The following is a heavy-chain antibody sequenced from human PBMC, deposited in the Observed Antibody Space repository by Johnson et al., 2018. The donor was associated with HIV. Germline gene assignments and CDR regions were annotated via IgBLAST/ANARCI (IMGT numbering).Heavy chain of an antibody. J-gene: IGHJ3*02. CDR3: ARANNWNYEEYGFDI. CDR1: GFTLTNYG. Sequence: VQLMESGGGVVQPGRSLRLSCAVSGFTLTNYGIHWVRQAPDKGLEWVALISYDGSNTYYADSVKGRFTISRDNSKNTLFLQMNSLRADDTAVYYCARANNWNYEEYGFDIWGQGTMVTVPS. V-gene: IGHV3-30*03. D-gene: IGHD1-7*01. CDR2: ISYDGSNT.